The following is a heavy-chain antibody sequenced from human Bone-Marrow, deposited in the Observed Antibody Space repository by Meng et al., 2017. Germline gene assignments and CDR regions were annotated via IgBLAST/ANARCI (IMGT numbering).Heavy chain of an antibody. CDR2: ISYDGSNK. CDR1: GFTFSSYA. D-gene: IGHD6-19*01. CDR3: ARDLSSSGWYESLHYYYYGMDV. V-gene: IGHV3-30*01. Sequence: GESLKISCAASGFTFSSYAMHWVRQAPGKGLEWVAVISYDGSNKYYADSVKGRFTISRDNSKNTLYLQMNSLRAEDTAVYYCARDLSSSGWYESLHYYYYGMDVWGQGTMVTVSS. J-gene: IGHJ6*02.